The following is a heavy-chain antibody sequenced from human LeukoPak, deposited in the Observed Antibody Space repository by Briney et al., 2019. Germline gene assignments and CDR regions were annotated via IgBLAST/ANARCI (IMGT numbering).Heavy chain of an antibody. CDR1: GYTFTNYG. V-gene: IGHV1-18*01. CDR2: ISIYNGNT. D-gene: IGHD3-3*01. J-gene: IGHJ5*02. CDR3: ARITYDFWSGYYMPDDP. Sequence: GASVKVSCKASGYTFTNYGISWVRQAPGQGLEWMGWISIYNGNTDYAQKLRGRVTVTTDTSTSTAYMELRSLRSDDTAVYYCARITYDFWSGYYMPDDPWGQGTLVTVSS.